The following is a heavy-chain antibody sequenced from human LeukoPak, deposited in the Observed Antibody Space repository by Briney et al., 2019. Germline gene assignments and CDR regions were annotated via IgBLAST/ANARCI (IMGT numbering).Heavy chain of an antibody. CDR3: ASLFTTVTTFYYYYYGMDV. Sequence: PSETLSLTCAVYGGSFSGYHWSWIRQPPGKGLEWIGEINHSGSTNYNPSLKSRVTISVDTSKNQFSLKLSSVTAADTAVYYCASLFTTVTTFYYYYYGMDVWGQGTTVTVSS. J-gene: IGHJ6*02. V-gene: IGHV4-34*01. CDR2: INHSGST. CDR1: GGSFSGYH. D-gene: IGHD4-17*01.